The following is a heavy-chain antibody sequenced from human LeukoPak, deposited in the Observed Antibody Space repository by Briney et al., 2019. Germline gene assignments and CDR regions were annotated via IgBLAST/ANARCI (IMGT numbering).Heavy chain of an antibody. J-gene: IGHJ6*03. Sequence: SETLSLTCAVYGGSFSGYYWSWIRQPPGKGLEWIGEINRSGSTNYNPSLKSRVTISVDTSKNQFSLKLSSVTAADTAVYYCARARYYGSGSYYKHYYYYYMDVWGKGTTVTVSS. V-gene: IGHV4-34*01. CDR2: INRSGST. D-gene: IGHD3-10*01. CDR1: GGSFSGYY. CDR3: ARARYYGSGSYYKHYYYYYMDV.